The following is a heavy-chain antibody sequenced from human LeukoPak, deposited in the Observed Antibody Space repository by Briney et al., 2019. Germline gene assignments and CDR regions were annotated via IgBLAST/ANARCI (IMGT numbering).Heavy chain of an antibody. Sequence: GRSLRLSCTASGFTFGDDAMSWVRQAPGKGLEWVGFIRSKAYGGTTEYAASVKGRFTISRDDSKSIAYLQMNSLKTEDTAVYFCTRDGPDFDFWGQGTLVTVSS. J-gene: IGHJ4*02. CDR3: TRDGPDFDF. CDR2: IRSKAYGGTT. CDR1: GFTFGDDA. V-gene: IGHV3-49*04.